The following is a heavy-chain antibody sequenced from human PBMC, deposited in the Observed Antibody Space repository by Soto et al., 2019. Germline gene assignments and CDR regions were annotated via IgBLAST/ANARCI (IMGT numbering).Heavy chain of an antibody. CDR3: TTDGGDSVFRDSSGYVFDY. CDR1: GVTVSNAW. V-gene: IGHV3-15*07. CDR2: MTPKSEGGTT. J-gene: IGHJ4*02. Sequence: EAQPVECGGDLVIPGGSLRVCCAASGVTVSNAWLKRFRWAPGHGLELVVRMTPKSEGGTTDYAAPLKGGFTISRDDSKNTLYLQMNSLKTEDTAVYYCTTDGGDSVFRDSSGYVFDYWGQGTLVTVSS. D-gene: IGHD3-22*01.